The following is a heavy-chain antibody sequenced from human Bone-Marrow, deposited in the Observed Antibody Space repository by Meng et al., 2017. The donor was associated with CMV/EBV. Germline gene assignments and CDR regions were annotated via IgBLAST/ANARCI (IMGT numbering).Heavy chain of an antibody. CDR2: ISWNSGSI. CDR1: GFTFSSYA. Sequence: GGSLRLSCAASGFTFSSYAMHWVRQAPGKGLEWVSGISWNSGSIGYADSVMGRFTISRDNAKNSLYLQMNSLRAEDTALYYCAKDGECSSSSCFIGYWGQGTLVTVSS. V-gene: IGHV3-9*01. D-gene: IGHD2-2*01. J-gene: IGHJ4*02. CDR3: AKDGECSSSSCFIGY.